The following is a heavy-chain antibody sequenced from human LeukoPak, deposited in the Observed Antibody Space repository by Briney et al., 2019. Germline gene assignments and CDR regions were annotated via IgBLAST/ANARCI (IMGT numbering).Heavy chain of an antibody. V-gene: IGHV4-4*09. CDR2: IYTSGST. CDR3: ARVFDS. Sequence: SETLSLTCTVSGGSISSYYWSWIRQPPGKGLEWIGYIYTSGSTNYNPSLKSRVSISIDTSKNQFSLKLTSVTAADTAVYYCARVFDSWGQGTLVTVSS. CDR1: GGSISSYY. J-gene: IGHJ4*02.